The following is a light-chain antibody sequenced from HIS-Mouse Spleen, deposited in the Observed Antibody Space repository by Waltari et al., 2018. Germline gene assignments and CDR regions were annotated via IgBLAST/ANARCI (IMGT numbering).Light chain of an antibody. Sequence: QPVLTQPPSASASLGASVTLTCTLSTGSSNYKLDWYQQSPGKGPRFVLRVGTGGILGSKGDGIPDRFSVLGSGLNRYLTIKNIQEEDESDYHCGADHGSGSNFVWVFGGGTKLTVL. J-gene: IGLJ3*02. V-gene: IGLV9-49*01. CDR2: VGTGGILG. CDR1: TGSSNYK. CDR3: GADHGSGSNFVWV.